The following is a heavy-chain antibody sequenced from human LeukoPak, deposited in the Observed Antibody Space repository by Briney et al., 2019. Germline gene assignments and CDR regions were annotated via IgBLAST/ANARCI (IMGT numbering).Heavy chain of an antibody. V-gene: IGHV3-21*01. CDR2: ISSSSSYI. CDR3: ARVPGDY. Sequence: GGSLRLSCAASGFTFDDYAMHWVRQAPGKGLEWVSSISSSSSYIYYADSVKGRFTISRDNAKNSLYLQMNSLRAEDTAVYYCARVPGDYWGQGTLVTVSS. J-gene: IGHJ4*02. CDR1: GFTFDDYA.